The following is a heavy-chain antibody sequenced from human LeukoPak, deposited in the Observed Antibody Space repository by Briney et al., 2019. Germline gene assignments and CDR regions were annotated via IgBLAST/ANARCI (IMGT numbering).Heavy chain of an antibody. Sequence: WASVKVSCKASADTFRYPIGCVRQAPGQGLEWMGRIIPTVTISNYAQNFQGRVTITADKSTSIVYMELSSLKIEDTAVYYCARVGYYGSGSFDSWGQGSLVIVSS. CDR2: IIPTVTIS. CDR1: ADTFRYP. J-gene: IGHJ4*02. V-gene: IGHV1-69*04. D-gene: IGHD3-10*01. CDR3: ARVGYYGSGSFDS.